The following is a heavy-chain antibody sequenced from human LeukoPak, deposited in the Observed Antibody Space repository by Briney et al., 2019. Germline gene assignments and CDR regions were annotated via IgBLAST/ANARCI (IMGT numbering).Heavy chain of an antibody. CDR2: IYYSGST. J-gene: IGHJ4*02. CDR1: GGSISLYY. D-gene: IGHD3-10*01. Sequence: PSETLSLTCTFSGGSISLYYWSWIRQPPGKGLEWIGYIYYSGSTIYNPALESRVTMSVDRSRNQFSLRLTSVTAADTAVYYCARRDFYGAGSHYDNWGQGTLVAVSS. CDR3: ARRDFYGAGSHYDN. V-gene: IGHV4-59*08.